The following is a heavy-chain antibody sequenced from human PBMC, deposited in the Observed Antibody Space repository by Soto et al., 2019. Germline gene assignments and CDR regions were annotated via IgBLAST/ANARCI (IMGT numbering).Heavy chain of an antibody. CDR1: GFTFSSYS. CDR2: ISSSSSYI. CDR3: ARVPTDYYYYYMDV. J-gene: IGHJ6*03. V-gene: IGHV3-21*01. D-gene: IGHD4-17*01. Sequence: GGSLRLSCAASGFTFSSYSMNWVRQAPGKGLEWVSSISSSSSYIYYADSVKGRFTISRDNAKNSLYLQMNSLRAEDTAVYYCARVPTDYYYYYMDVWGKGTTVTVSS.